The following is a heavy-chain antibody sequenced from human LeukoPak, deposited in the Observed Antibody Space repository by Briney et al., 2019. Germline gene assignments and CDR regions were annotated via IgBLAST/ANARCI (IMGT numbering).Heavy chain of an antibody. Sequence: GGSLRLSCAASGFSVDNNYMTWVRQAPGKGLEWVSVIYRGGTTYYADSVKGRFTISRDTSKNTLYLQMNSLRAEDTAMYYCAREGYNGSYFGWFDSWGQGILVTVSS. CDR3: AREGYNGSYFGWFDS. CDR2: IYRGGTT. CDR1: GFSVDNNY. V-gene: IGHV3-53*01. D-gene: IGHD1-26*01. J-gene: IGHJ5*01.